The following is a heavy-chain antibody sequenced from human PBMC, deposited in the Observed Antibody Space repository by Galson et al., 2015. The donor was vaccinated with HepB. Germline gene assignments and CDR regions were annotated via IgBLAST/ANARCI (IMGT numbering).Heavy chain of an antibody. CDR2: IKQDGSEK. CDR1: GFTFSSYW. V-gene: IGHV3-7*03. J-gene: IGHJ6*03. Sequence: SLRLSCAASGFTFSSYWMSWVRQAPGKGLEWVANIKQDGSEKYYVDSVKGRFTVSRDNAKNSLYLQMNSLRAEDTAVYYCARYGRKNWNYHYMDVWGKGTTVTVSS. CDR3: ARYGRKNWNYHYMDV. D-gene: IGHD1-7*01.